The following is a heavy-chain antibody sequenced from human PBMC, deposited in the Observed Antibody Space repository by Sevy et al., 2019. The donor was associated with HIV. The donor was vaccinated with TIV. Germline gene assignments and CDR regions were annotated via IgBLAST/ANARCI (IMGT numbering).Heavy chain of an antibody. Sequence: GGSLRLSCVASGFNFRNYWMSWVRQAPGKGLEWVGNIKEDGSDKYYVDSVRGRFTICRDNARNSLYLQMNSLRVEDTAIYYCARRYSGSSGNFDYWGQGTLVTVSS. CDR2: IKEDGSDK. D-gene: IGHD6-6*01. CDR3: ARRYSGSSGNFDY. J-gene: IGHJ4*02. CDR1: GFNFRNYW. V-gene: IGHV3-7*01.